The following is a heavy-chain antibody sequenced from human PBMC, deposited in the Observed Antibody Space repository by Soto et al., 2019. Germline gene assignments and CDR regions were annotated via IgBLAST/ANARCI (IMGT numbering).Heavy chain of an antibody. D-gene: IGHD3-3*01. J-gene: IGHJ4*02. Sequence: SETLSLTCAVYGGSFSGYYWSWIRQPPGEGLEWIGEMNHSGRTNYNPSLKSRVTISVDRSKNQFSLNLNSVTAADTAVYYCASGGVPTTGGIDSWSQGILVTVAS. CDR1: GGSFSGYY. V-gene: IGHV4-34*01. CDR3: ASGGVPTTGGIDS. CDR2: MNHSGRT.